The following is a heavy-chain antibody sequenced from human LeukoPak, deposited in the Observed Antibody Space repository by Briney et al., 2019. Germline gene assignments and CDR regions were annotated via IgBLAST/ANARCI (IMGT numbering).Heavy chain of an antibody. CDR3: ARTEWELHGFDY. Sequence: SETLSLTCAVSGGSVSSSNWCSWVRQSPGKGLEWIAAIHGTGSTNYNPSLESRVTISLDKAKNQFSLQLSSVTAADTAVYYCARTEWELHGFDYWGQGTLVTVSS. D-gene: IGHD1-26*01. CDR1: GGSVSSSNW. V-gene: IGHV4-4*02. CDR2: IHGTGST. J-gene: IGHJ4*02.